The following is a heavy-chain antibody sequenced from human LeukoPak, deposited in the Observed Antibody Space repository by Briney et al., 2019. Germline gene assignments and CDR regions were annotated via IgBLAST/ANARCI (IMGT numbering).Heavy chain of an antibody. D-gene: IGHD2-21*02. V-gene: IGHV3-7*01. CDR2: IKQDGSEK. Sequence: PGGSLRLSCAASGFTFSSYWMSWVRQAPGKGLEWVANIKQDGSEKYYVDSVKGRFTISRDNAKNSLYLQMNSLRAEDTAVYYCARAYCGRDCYYSYFDYWGQGTLVTVSS. CDR3: ARAYCGRDCYYSYFDY. J-gene: IGHJ4*02. CDR1: GFTFSSYW.